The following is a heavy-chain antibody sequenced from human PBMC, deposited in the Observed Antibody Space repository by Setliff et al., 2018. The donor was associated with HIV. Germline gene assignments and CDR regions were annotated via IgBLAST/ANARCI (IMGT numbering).Heavy chain of an antibody. CDR2: IIPMFGTA. J-gene: IGHJ6*03. D-gene: IGHD2-2*01. CDR3: ARGSTAVNYYYYYMDV. V-gene: IGHV1-69*13. CDR1: GGTFSSFA. Sequence: SVKVSCKASGGTFSSFAIHWVRQAPGQGLEWMGGIIPMFGTANYAQKFHGRVTITADESTNTAYMELISLTSDDTAIYFCARGSTAVNYYYYYMDVWGKGTTVTVSS.